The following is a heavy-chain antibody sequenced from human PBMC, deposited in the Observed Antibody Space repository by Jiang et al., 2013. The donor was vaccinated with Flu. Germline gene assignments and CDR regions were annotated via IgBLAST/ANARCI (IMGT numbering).Heavy chain of an antibody. CDR3: AGDPPSSGFAFYV. D-gene: IGHD3-22*01. CDR1: GFAFSTYA. J-gene: IGHJ3*01. CDR2: TWFDGSNN. Sequence: QLLESGGGVVQPGRSLRLSCAASGFAFSTYAMHWVRQSPGKGLEWVAFTWFDGSNNHYGDSVRGRFTISRDNSKNTVYLQMSSLRAEDTALYYCAGDPPSSGFAFYVWGQGTMVTVSS. V-gene: IGHV3-33*01.